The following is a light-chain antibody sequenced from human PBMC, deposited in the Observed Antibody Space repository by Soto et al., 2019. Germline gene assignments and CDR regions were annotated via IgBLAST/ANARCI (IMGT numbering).Light chain of an antibody. CDR1: SSNIGSNT. V-gene: IGLV1-44*01. Sequence: QSALTQPPSASGTPGQRVTISCSGSSSNIGSNTVNWYQQLPGTAPKLLIYSNNQRPPGVPDRFSGSKSGTSASLAISGLQSEDEADYYCAAWDDSLNGVVFGGGTQLTVL. J-gene: IGLJ2*01. CDR3: AAWDDSLNGVV. CDR2: SNN.